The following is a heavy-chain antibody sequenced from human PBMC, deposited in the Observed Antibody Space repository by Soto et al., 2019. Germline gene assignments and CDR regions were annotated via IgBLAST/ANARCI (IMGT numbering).Heavy chain of an antibody. CDR2: INHSGST. J-gene: IGHJ6*03. V-gene: IGHV4-34*01. Sequence: SETLSLTCAVYGGSFSGYYWSWIRQPPGKGLEWIGEINHSGSTNYNPSLKSRVTISVDTSKNQFSLKLSSVTAADTAVYYCARSSSSPFYYYYYYMDVWGKGTTVTAP. CDR1: GGSFSGYY. D-gene: IGHD6-6*01. CDR3: ARSSSSPFYYYYYYMDV.